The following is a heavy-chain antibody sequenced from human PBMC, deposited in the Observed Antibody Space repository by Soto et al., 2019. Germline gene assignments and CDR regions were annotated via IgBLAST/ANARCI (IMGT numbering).Heavy chain of an antibody. J-gene: IGHJ3*02. D-gene: IGHD6-19*01. V-gene: IGHV3-23*01. CDR3: AKDQRAAVAGWDDAFDI. CDR2: ISHSGDST. Sequence: GALRLSCVASGFTFSSYAMSWVRQAPGKGLEWVSSISHSGDSTYDADSVKGRFTISRDNSKDTLYLQMNSLRAEDTAIYYCAKDQRAAVAGWDDAFDIWGQGTMVTVSS. CDR1: GFTFSSYA.